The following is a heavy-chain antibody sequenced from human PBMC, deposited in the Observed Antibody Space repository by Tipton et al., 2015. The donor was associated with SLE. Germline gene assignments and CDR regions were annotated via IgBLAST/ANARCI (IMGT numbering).Heavy chain of an antibody. D-gene: IGHD1-26*01. CDR3: AREGGGPDY. Sequence: TLSLTCSVYDGSFSGYYWTWIRQPPGKGLEWIGEINHSGSTNYNPSLKSRVTISIDTSKNQFSLKLRSVTAADTAIYYCAREGGGPDYWGQGTLVTVS. V-gene: IGHV4-34*01. J-gene: IGHJ4*02. CDR1: DGSFSGYY. CDR2: INHSGST.